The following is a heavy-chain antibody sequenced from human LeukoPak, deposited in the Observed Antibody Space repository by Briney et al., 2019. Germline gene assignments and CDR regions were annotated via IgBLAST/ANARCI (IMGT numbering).Heavy chain of an antibody. Sequence: SETLSLTCAVYGGSFSGYYWSWIRQPPGKGLEWIGEINHSGSTNYNPSLESRVTISVDTSKNQFSLKLSSVTAADTAVYYCARRGIVVVPAAMESRNNWFDPWGQGTLVTVSS. CDR1: GGSFSGYY. CDR2: INHSGST. D-gene: IGHD2-2*01. V-gene: IGHV4-34*01. J-gene: IGHJ5*02. CDR3: ARRGIVVVPAAMESRNNWFDP.